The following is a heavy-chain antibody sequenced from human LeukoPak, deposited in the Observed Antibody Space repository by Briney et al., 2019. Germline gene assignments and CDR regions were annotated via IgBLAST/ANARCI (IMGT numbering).Heavy chain of an antibody. CDR3: TRVRLSADDY. J-gene: IGHJ4*02. D-gene: IGHD6-25*01. Sequence: RSGGSLRLSCAASGFSVSNNYMNWVRQAPGKGLEWVSYITSSSTGIYYADSVKGRFTISRDNAKNSLYLQMNSLRDEDTAVYYCTRVRLSADDYWGQGTLVTVSS. CDR2: ITSSSTGI. CDR1: GFSVSNNY. V-gene: IGHV3-48*02.